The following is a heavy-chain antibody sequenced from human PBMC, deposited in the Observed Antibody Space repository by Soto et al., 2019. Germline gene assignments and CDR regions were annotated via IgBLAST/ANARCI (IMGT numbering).Heavy chain of an antibody. J-gene: IGHJ5*02. Sequence: SQTLSLTCAISGDSVSSNSAAWNWIRQSPSRGLEWLGRTYYRSKWYNDYAVSVKSRITINPDTSKNQFSLQLNSVTPEDTAVYYCAREGSYYDFWSGYPPRWFDPWGQGTLVTVSS. CDR2: TYYRSKWYN. CDR1: GDSVSSNSAA. D-gene: IGHD3-3*01. V-gene: IGHV6-1*01. CDR3: AREGSYYDFWSGYPPRWFDP.